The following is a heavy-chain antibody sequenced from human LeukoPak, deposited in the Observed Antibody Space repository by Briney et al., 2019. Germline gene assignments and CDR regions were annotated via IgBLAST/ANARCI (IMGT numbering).Heavy chain of an antibody. CDR2: ISYDGSNK. Sequence: GRSLRLSCAASGFTFSSYAMHWVRQAPGKGLEWVAVISYDGSNKYYADSVKGRFTISRDNSKNTLYLQMNSLRAEDTAVYYCARSHLGGAWGFDYWGQGTLVTVSS. V-gene: IGHV3-30-3*01. J-gene: IGHJ4*02. CDR1: GFTFSSYA. D-gene: IGHD3-16*01. CDR3: ARSHLGGAWGFDY.